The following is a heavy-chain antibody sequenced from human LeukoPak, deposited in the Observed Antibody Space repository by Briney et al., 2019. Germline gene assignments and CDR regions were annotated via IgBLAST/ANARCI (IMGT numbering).Heavy chain of an antibody. CDR1: GGSISSYY. Sequence: PSETLSLTCTVSGGSISSYYWSWIRQPPGKGLEWIGYIYYSGSTNYNPSLKSRVTISVDTSKNQFSLKLSSVTAADTAVYYCARDIKYCSGGSCYATKNSNYYYYMDVWGKGTTVTASS. J-gene: IGHJ6*03. V-gene: IGHV4-59*01. CDR2: IYYSGST. D-gene: IGHD2-15*01. CDR3: ARDIKYCSGGSCYATKNSNYYYYMDV.